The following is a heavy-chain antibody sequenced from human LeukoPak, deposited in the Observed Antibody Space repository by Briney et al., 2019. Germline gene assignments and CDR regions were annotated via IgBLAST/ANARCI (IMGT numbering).Heavy chain of an antibody. Sequence: KTSETLSLTCTVSGGSISSFYWSWIRQPPGKGLEWIGYIYYSGSTNYNPSLKSRVTISVDTSKNQFSLRLSSVTAADTAVYYCAALKRGCFDYWGQGTLVTVSS. CDR3: AALKRGCFDY. CDR1: GGSISSFY. CDR2: IYYSGST. J-gene: IGHJ4*02. D-gene: IGHD3-10*01. V-gene: IGHV4-59*01.